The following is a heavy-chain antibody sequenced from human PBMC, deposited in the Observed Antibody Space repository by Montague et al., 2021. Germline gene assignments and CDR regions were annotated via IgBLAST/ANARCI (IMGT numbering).Heavy chain of an antibody. Sequence: SETLSLTCAVSGGSVSSPYWCSGVRQPPGKGLEWIGDNYHNGNTNFNPTRKSRVTLETDKSKDQFTLQLTSVTAAATAVYYCATSPAYSNTWYYSDAWGQGTPVTVSA. J-gene: IGHJ5*02. CDR1: GGSVSSPYW. CDR2: NYHNGNT. D-gene: IGHD1-7*01. V-gene: IGHV4/OR15-8*02. CDR3: ATSPAYSNTWYYSDA.